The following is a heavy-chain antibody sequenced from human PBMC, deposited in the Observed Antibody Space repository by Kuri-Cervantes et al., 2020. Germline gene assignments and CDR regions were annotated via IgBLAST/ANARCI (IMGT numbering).Heavy chain of an antibody. V-gene: IGHV3-23*01. D-gene: IGHD4-17*01. CDR1: GFTFSIYA. Sequence: GESLKISCAASGFTFSIYAMSWVRQAPGKGLEWVSAISGSGGSTYYADSVKGRFTISRDNAKNSLYLQMNSLRAEDTALYYCARRISGDHYYFDYWGQGTLVTVSS. CDR2: ISGSGGST. J-gene: IGHJ4*02. CDR3: ARRISGDHYYFDY.